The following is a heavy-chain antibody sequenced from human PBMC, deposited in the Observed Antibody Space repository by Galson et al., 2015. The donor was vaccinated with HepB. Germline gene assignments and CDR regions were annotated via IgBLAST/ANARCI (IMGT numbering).Heavy chain of an antibody. Sequence: PALVKPTQTLTLTCTFSGFSLSTGGVGVGWIRQPPGMALEWLALIDWDDDKYYSTSLKTRLTISKDTSKNQVVLTMTDMDPVDTATYYCARTYDYGDYRWFDPWGQGTLVTVSS. CDR1: GFSLSTGGVG. CDR3: ARTYDYGDYRWFDP. V-gene: IGHV2-70*01. J-gene: IGHJ5*02. D-gene: IGHD4-17*01. CDR2: IDWDDDK.